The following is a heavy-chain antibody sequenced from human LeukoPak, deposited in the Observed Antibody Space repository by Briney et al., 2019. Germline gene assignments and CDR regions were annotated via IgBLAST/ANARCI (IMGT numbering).Heavy chain of an antibody. Sequence: SQTLSLTCTVSGGSISSGSYYWSWIRQPPGKGLEWIGYIYDNGNTNYNPSLKSRVTISVDTSKNQFSLKLSSVTAADTAVYYCAREPTSGWYDYWGQGTLVTVSS. D-gene: IGHD6-19*01. CDR2: IYDNGNT. CDR3: AREPTSGWYDY. V-gene: IGHV4-61*01. CDR1: GGSISSGSYY. J-gene: IGHJ4*02.